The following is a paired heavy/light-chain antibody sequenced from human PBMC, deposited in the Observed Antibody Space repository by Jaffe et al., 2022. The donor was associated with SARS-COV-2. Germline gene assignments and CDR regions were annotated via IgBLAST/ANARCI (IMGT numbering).Light chain of an antibody. CDR1: QDISNY. J-gene: IGKJ4*01. CDR2: DAS. Sequence: DIQMTQSPSSLSASVGDRVTITCQASQDISNYLNWYQQKPGKAPKLLIYDASNLETGVPSRFSGSGSGTDFTFTISSLQPEDIATYYCQQYDNLALTFGGGTKVEIK. CDR3: QQYDNLALT. V-gene: IGKV1-33*01.
Heavy chain of an antibody. CDR1: GGTFSSYA. CDR3: ARGSRDYYDSSGYPYNWFDP. V-gene: IGHV1-69*01. Sequence: QVQLVQSGAEVKKPGSSVKVSCKASGGTFSSYAISWVRQAPGQGLEWMGGIIPIFGTANYAQKFQGRVTITADESTSTAYMELSSLRSEDTAVYYCARGSRDYYDSSGYPYNWFDPWGQGTLVTVSS. CDR2: IIPIFGTA. J-gene: IGHJ5*02. D-gene: IGHD3-22*01.